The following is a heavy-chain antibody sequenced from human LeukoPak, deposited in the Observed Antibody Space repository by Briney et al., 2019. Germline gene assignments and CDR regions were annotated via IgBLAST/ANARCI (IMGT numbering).Heavy chain of an antibody. J-gene: IGHJ5*02. CDR2: FDPEDGET. CDR3: ATTGYCSSTSCSNWFDP. Sequence: ASVKVSCKVSGYTLTELYMHWVRQAPGKGREWMGGFDPEDGETIYAQKFQGRVTMTEDTSTDTAYMELSSLRSEDTAVYYCATTGYCSSTSCSNWFDPWGQGTLVTVSS. D-gene: IGHD2-2*01. V-gene: IGHV1-24*01. CDR1: GYTLTELY.